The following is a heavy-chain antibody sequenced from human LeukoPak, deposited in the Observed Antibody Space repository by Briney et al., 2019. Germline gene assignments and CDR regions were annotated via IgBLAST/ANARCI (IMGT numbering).Heavy chain of an antibody. D-gene: IGHD1-26*01. V-gene: IGHV3-23*01. Sequence: TGGSLRLSCAASGFTFSSYAMSWVRQAPGKGLEWVAGVTMSGGNTYYADSVKGRFVISRDNSQSMLYLQMSSLRAEDSAVYYCTNPGGDYTGTYYVDFWGQGTLVTVSS. CDR1: GFTFSSYA. CDR3: TNPGGDYTGTYYVDF. CDR2: VTMSGGNT. J-gene: IGHJ4*02.